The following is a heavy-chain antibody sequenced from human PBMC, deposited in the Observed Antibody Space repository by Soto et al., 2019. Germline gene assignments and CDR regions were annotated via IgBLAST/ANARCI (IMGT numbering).Heavy chain of an antibody. D-gene: IGHD6-13*01. CDR2: INHSGST. Sequence: QVQLQQWGAGLLKPSETLSLTCADYGGSFSGYYWSWIRQPPGKGLEWIGEINHSGSTNYNPSLKSPVTISVDTSKNQFSLKLSSVTAADTAVYYCARSAGSLYYYYYYYMDVWGKGTTVTVSS. V-gene: IGHV4-34*01. CDR1: GGSFSGYY. J-gene: IGHJ6*03. CDR3: ARSAGSLYYYYYYYMDV.